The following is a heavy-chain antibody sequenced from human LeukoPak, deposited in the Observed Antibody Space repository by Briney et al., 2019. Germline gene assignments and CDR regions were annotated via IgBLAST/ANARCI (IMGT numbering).Heavy chain of an antibody. CDR1: GFTFSSYS. J-gene: IGHJ4*02. D-gene: IGHD6-19*01. Sequence: GGSLRLSCAASGFTFSSYSMNWVRQAPGKGLEWVSSISSSSSYIYYADSVKGRFTISRDNAKNSLYLQMNSVRAEDTAVYYCARGTTGIAVAEFDYWGQGTLVTVSS. V-gene: IGHV3-21*01. CDR3: ARGTTGIAVAEFDY. CDR2: ISSSSSYI.